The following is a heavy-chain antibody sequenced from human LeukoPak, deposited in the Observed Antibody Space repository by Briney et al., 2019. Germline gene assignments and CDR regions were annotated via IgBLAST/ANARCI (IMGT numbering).Heavy chain of an antibody. Sequence: PSETLSLTCTVSGGSISSYYWSWIRQPPGKGLEWIAYIYYSGSTSYNPSLKSRVSISVGTSKNQFSLKLSSVTAADTAVNYCARPSSYYYYGMDVWGQGTTVTVSS. V-gene: IGHV4-59*08. J-gene: IGHJ6*02. CDR1: GGSISSYY. CDR2: IYYSGST. CDR3: ARPSSYYYYGMDV.